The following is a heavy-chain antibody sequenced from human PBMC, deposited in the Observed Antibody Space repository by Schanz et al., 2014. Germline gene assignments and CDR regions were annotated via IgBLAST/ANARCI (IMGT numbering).Heavy chain of an antibody. CDR3: ARQRSYFYAMDV. J-gene: IGHJ6*02. CDR2: ISNDGNSQ. CDR1: GVTFSSYS. Sequence: QLVESGGGVVQPGRSLRLSCAGSGVTFSSYSMHWVRQAPGKGLEWVAVISNDGNSQYYADSVKGRFTISRDNSKNTVYLQMNSLRAEDTAVYYCARQRSYFYAMDVWGQGTTVTVSS. V-gene: IGHV3-30*04.